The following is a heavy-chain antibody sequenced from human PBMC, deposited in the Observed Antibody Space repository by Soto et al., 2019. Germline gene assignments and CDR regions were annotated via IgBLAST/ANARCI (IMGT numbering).Heavy chain of an antibody. CDR3: AHKYLGDYVDWAFDL. Sequence: QITLKESGPTLVKPTQTLTLTCTFSGFSLTKTGVGMGWLRQPPGKALEWLALVYWDDEKRYSPSLKSRLTLTTDTAKNQVVLTMTHIDPVDTATYDYAHKYLGDYVDWAFDLWGQGTFVTVCS. J-gene: IGHJ3*01. D-gene: IGHD4-17*01. CDR1: GFSLTKTGVG. V-gene: IGHV2-5*02. CDR2: VYWDDEK.